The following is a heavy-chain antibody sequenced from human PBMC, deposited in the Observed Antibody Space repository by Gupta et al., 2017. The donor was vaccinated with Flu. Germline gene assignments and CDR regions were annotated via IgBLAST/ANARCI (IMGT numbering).Heavy chain of an antibody. Sequence: TFGNNLFSWVRQAPGQGLEWMGGIIPLFGTTNYAQNFQDRVTITADGSTGTVYLELSSLRSEDSAIYYCGRGFRKRTYYYYYYMDVWGEGTTVIVSS. CDR2: IIPLFGTT. D-gene: IGHD3-10*01. J-gene: IGHJ6*03. V-gene: IGHV1-69*01. CDR3: GRGFRKRTYYYYYYMDV. CDR1: TFGNNL.